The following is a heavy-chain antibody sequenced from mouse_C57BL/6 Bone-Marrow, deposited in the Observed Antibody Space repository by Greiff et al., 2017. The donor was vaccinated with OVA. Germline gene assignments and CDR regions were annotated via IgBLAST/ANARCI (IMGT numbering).Heavy chain of an antibody. CDR2: ISSGSSTI. CDR3: ASDTTVVATPAY. V-gene: IGHV5-17*01. D-gene: IGHD1-1*01. J-gene: IGHJ3*01. CDR1: GFTFSDYG. Sequence: EVKLVESGGGLVKPGGSLKLSCAASGFTFSDYGMHWVRQAPEKGLEWVAYISSGSSTIYYADTVKGRFTISRDNAKNTLFLQMTSLRSEDTAMYYCASDTTVVATPAYWGQGTLVTVSA.